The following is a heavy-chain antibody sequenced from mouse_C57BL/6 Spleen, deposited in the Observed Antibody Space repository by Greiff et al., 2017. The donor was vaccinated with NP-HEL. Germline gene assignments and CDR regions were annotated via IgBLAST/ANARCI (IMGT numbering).Heavy chain of an antibody. V-gene: IGHV5-4*03. Sequence: EVKVVESGGGLVKPGGSLKLSCAASGFTFSSYAMSWVRQTPEKRLEWVATISDGGSYTYYPDNVKGRFTISRDNAKNNLYLQMSHLKSEDTAMYYCAREGTTVVAYYAMDYWGQGTSVTVSS. J-gene: IGHJ4*01. CDR2: ISDGGSYT. D-gene: IGHD1-1*01. CDR1: GFTFSSYA. CDR3: AREGTTVVAYYAMDY.